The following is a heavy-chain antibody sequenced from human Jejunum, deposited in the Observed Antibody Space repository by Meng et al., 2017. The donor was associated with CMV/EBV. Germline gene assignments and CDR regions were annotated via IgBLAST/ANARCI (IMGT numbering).Heavy chain of an antibody. CDR1: GGSTSSSGYY. D-gene: IGHD7-27*01. Sequence: HLQLTESGPGLWKPSDALSPTCTVSGGSTSSSGYYWGWSRQPPGKGLEWIGSIYYSGSTYYNPSLKSRVTISVDTSKNQFSLKLSSVTAADTAVYYCASPLGILGIVDLWGRGTLVTVSS. CDR3: ASPLGILGIVDL. V-gene: IGHV4-39*01. CDR2: IYYSGST. J-gene: IGHJ2*01.